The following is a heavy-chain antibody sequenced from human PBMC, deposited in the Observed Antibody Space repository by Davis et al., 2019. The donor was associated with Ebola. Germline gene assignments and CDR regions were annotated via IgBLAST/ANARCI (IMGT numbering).Heavy chain of an antibody. CDR1: GGTFSSYA. V-gene: IGHV1-69*05. CDR2: IIPIFGTA. D-gene: IGHD6-6*01. CDR3: ARVRERPRSIAARTTIDY. J-gene: IGHJ4*02. Sequence: AASVKVSCKASGGTFSSYAISWVRQAPGQGLEWMGGIIPIFGTANYAQRLQGRVTMTTDTSTSTAYMELRSLRSDDTAVYYCARVRERPRSIAARTTIDYWGQGTLVTVSS.